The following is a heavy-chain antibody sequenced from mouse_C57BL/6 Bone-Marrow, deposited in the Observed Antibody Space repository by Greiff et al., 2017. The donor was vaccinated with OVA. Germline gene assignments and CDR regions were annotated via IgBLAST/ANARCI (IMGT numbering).Heavy chain of an antibody. CDR3: ARRDGTHYYAMDY. V-gene: IGHV1-7*01. CDR2: INPSSGYT. D-gene: IGHD2-1*01. CDR1: GYTFTSYW. Sequence: VQLVESGAELAKPGASVKLSCKASGYTFTSYWMHWVKQRPGQGLEWIGYINPSSGYTKYNQKFKDKATLTADKSSSTAYMQLSSLTYEDSAVYYCARRDGTHYYAMDYWGQGTSVTVSS. J-gene: IGHJ4*01.